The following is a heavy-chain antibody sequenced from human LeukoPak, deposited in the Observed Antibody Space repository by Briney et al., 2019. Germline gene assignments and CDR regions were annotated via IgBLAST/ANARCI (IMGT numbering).Heavy chain of an antibody. V-gene: IGHV4-34*01. CDR1: VGSFSGYH. CDR3: ARGQGAARYFDL. CDR2: VSHSGST. D-gene: IGHD3-16*01. Sequence: SETLSLTCAVYVGSFSGYHWNWIRQPPGKGLEWIGEVSHSGSTNYNPSLKSRVTISVDTPKNQFSLKLSSMAAADTAVYFCARGQGAARYFDLWGRGTLVTVSS. J-gene: IGHJ2*01.